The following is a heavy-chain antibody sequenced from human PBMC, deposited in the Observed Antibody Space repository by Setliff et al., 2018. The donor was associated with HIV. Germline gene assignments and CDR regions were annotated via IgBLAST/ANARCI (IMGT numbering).Heavy chain of an antibody. Sequence: GESLKISCAASGFTLTKYTMNWIRQAPGKGLEWVSSITNTSDYIYYADSVKGRFTISRDNAGNSLYLQMNSLRLGDTAVYYCTPQWPVGYWGQGTPVTVSS. J-gene: IGHJ4*02. V-gene: IGHV3-21*01. CDR2: ITNTSDYI. CDR3: TPQWPVGY. D-gene: IGHD6-19*01. CDR1: GFTLTKYT.